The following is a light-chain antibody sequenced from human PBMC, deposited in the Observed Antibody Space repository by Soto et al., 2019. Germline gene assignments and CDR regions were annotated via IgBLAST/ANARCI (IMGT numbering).Light chain of an antibody. CDR3: RQYGSSPQT. CDR1: QSVSGNS. J-gene: IGKJ3*01. CDR2: SAS. Sequence: EIVLTQSPGTLSLSPGERATLSCRASQSVSGNSLAWYQQKPGQAPRLLIYSASHRATDIPDRFSGSRSATDFTLAIISLEPGDFAVDYCRQYGSSPQTFGPGTKVDI. V-gene: IGKV3-20*01.